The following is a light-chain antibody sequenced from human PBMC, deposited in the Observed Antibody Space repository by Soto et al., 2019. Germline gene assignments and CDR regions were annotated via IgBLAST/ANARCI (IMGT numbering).Light chain of an antibody. Sequence: QSVRAQPAAVSGSPGQSITISCTGTSSDVGGYNYVSWYQQYPGKAPELMIYEVTHRPSGVSNRFSGSKSGNMASLTISGLQAEDEANYYCSSYRSTRVDVFGTATKVTVL. CDR3: SSYRSTRVDV. CDR2: EVT. CDR1: SSDVGGYNY. J-gene: IGLJ1*01. V-gene: IGLV2-14*01.